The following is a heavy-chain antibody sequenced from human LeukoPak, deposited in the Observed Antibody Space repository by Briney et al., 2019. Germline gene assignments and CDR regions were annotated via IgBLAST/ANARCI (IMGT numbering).Heavy chain of an antibody. Sequence: PGGSLRLSCAASGFTVSSHYMSWVRQAPGKGLEWVSIIYTGGSTYYADSVRGRFTISRDNSKNTLYLQMNSLRAEDTAVYYCARDRTTAYYFDYWGQGTLVTVSS. CDR2: IYTGGST. V-gene: IGHV3-53*01. D-gene: IGHD2/OR15-2a*01. CDR3: ARDRTTAYYFDY. J-gene: IGHJ4*02. CDR1: GFTVSSHY.